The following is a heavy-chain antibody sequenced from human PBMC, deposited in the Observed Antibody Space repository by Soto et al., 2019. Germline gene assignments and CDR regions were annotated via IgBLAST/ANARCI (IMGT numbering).Heavy chain of an antibody. V-gene: IGHV3-23*01. CDR1: GFTFGDYG. J-gene: IGHJ3*01. CDR3: AKSQVWRRLDPGAFDV. CDR2: ISGSGNQI. Sequence: VQLSQSGGGLVQRGGSLRLSCEGAGFTFGDYGINWVRQAPGKGLEWVAGISGSGNQIDYSASVEGRFTISRDNSKNTVFLEMNGLSAGDAAVYFCAKSQVWRRLDPGAFDVWGQGTMVTVSS.